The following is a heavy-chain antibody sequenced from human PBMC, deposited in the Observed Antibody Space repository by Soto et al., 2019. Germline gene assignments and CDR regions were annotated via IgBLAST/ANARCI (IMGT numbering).Heavy chain of an antibody. CDR3: ARLPTVTMSFNYYSYYYMDV. Sequence: QVQLVQSGAEVKKPGASVKVSCKASGYTFTSYDINWVRQATGQGIEWMGWMNPNSGNTGYAQKFQGRVTMTRNTSISTAYMELSSLRSEDTAVYYCARLPTVTMSFNYYSYYYMDVWGKGTTVTVSS. D-gene: IGHD4-17*01. J-gene: IGHJ6*03. CDR2: MNPNSGNT. V-gene: IGHV1-8*01. CDR1: GYTFTSYD.